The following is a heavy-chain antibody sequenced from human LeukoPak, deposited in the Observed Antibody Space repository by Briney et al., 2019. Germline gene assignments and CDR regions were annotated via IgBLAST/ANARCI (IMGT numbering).Heavy chain of an antibody. Sequence: SETLSLTCTVSGCSISSDYWSWIRQPAGKGLEWIGRIYTSGSTNYNPSLKSRVTMSVDTSKNQFSLKLSSVTAADTAMYYCARGGTMGNANWFDPWGQGTLVTVSS. J-gene: IGHJ5*02. CDR3: ARGGTMGNANWFDP. CDR1: GCSISSDY. D-gene: IGHD3-16*01. V-gene: IGHV4-4*07. CDR2: IYTSGST.